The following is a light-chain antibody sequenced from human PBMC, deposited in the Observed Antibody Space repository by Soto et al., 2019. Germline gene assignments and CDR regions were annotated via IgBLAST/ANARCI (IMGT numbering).Light chain of an antibody. CDR1: QSISNY. Sequence: DIQMTQSPSSLSASVGDRVTITCRASQSISNYLNWYQQKPGKAPKLLIYAASSLQSGVPSRFSGSGSGTDFTLTISSLQPEDFATYYCQQSYRTGTFGQGTKVDIK. CDR3: QQSYRTGT. J-gene: IGKJ1*01. V-gene: IGKV1-39*01. CDR2: AAS.